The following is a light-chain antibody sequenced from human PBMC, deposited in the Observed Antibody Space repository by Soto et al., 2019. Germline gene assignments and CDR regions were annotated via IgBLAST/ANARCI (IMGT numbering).Light chain of an antibody. CDR2: GAS. V-gene: IGKV3-20*01. CDR3: QQYDSSPRFT. CDR1: QSVSSNY. Sequence: EVVLTQSPGTLSLSPGERATLSCRASQSVSSNYLAWYQQKPGQAPRLLIYGASSRATGIPDRFSGSGSGTDFTLTISRLEPEDFAVYYCQQYDSSPRFTIGPGTKVDIK. J-gene: IGKJ3*01.